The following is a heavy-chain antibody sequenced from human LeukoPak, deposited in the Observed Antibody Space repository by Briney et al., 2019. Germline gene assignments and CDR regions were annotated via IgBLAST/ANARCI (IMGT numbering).Heavy chain of an antibody. CDR2: ISYDGSNK. D-gene: IGHD4-23*01. CDR1: GFTFSSYA. CDR3: ARDYPDYGGNSPYYYYYMDV. Sequence: GGSLRLSCAASGFTFSSYAMHWVRQAPGKGLEWVAVISYDGSNKYYADSVKGRFTISRDNAKNSLYLQMNSLRAEDTAVYYCARDYPDYGGNSPYYYYYMDVWGKGTTVTVSS. V-gene: IGHV3-30-3*01. J-gene: IGHJ6*03.